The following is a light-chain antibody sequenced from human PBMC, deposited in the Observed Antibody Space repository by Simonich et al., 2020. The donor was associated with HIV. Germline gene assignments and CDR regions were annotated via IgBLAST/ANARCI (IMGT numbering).Light chain of an antibody. J-gene: IGLJ1*01. V-gene: IGLV1-40*01. CDR3: CSYALIVTSYV. CDR1: SSNIGAGYD. Sequence: QSVLTQPPSVSGAPGQRVTISCTGSSSNIGAGYDVHWYQQLPGTAPKLLIYGNNDRPSGVPDRFSGSKSGTSASLAITGLQAEDEADYYCCSYALIVTSYVFGTGTKVTVL. CDR2: GNN.